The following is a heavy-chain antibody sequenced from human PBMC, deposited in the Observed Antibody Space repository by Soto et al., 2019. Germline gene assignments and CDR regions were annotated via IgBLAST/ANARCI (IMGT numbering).Heavy chain of an antibody. CDR1: GFTVSRNY. CDR2: IYTGGTT. Sequence: EVQLVESGGGLIQPGGSLRLSCAASGFTVSRNYMSWVRQAPGKGLEWVPVIYTGGTTSYADSVKGRFTISRDNSKNTVYLQMNSLRAEDTAVYYCARDLGRDSSQHWGQGTLVTVSS. J-gene: IGHJ1*01. D-gene: IGHD4-4*01. V-gene: IGHV3-53*01. CDR3: ARDLGRDSSQH.